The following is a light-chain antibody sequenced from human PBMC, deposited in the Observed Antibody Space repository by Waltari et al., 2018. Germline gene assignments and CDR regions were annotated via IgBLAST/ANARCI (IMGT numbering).Light chain of an antibody. CDR3: MQALQTPLT. Sequence: DIVMTQSPLSLPVTPGEPASISCRSIQSLLHSNGYNYLYWYLEKPGESPQLLIYLGSNRGSGVPYRFSGSGSGTDFTLKISRVEAEDVGVYYCMQALQTPLTFGGGTKVEIK. CDR1: QSLLHSNGYNY. CDR2: LGS. J-gene: IGKJ4*01. V-gene: IGKV2-28*01.